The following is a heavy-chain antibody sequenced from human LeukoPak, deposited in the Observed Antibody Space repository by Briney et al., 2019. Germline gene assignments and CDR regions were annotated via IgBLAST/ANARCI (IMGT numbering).Heavy chain of an antibody. Sequence: PSQTLSLTCTVSGGSISSGGYYWSWIRQHPGKGLEWIGYIYYSGCTYYNPSLKSRVTISVDTSKNQFSLKLSSVTAADTAVYYCARVGSGSQGYYYYYMDVWGKGTTVTVSS. D-gene: IGHD1-26*01. CDR3: ARVGSGSQGYYYYYMDV. CDR1: GGSISSGGYY. J-gene: IGHJ6*03. V-gene: IGHV4-31*03. CDR2: IYYSGCT.